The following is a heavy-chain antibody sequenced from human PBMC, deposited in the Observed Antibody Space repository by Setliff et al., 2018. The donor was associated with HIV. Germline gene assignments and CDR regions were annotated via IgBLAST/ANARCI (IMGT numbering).Heavy chain of an antibody. J-gene: IGHJ3*02. Sequence: GASVKVSCKASGDSFARYGLSWVRQAPGQGLEWMGWISGFNGNTKYAQSFQDRVAMTTETATSTAYMEMRSLRSDDTAVYFCARVPYRSAWFSGGHDAFDIWGQGTMVTVSS. CDR2: ISGFNGNT. CDR3: ARVPYRSAWFSGGHDAFDI. V-gene: IGHV1-18*01. D-gene: IGHD6-19*01. CDR1: GDSFARYG.